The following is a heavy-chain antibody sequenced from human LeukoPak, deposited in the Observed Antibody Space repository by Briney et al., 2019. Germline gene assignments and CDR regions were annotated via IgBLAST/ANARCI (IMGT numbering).Heavy chain of an antibody. D-gene: IGHD2-21*02. CDR3: AREAVTALVTGWFDP. CDR1: GGSISSSSYY. V-gene: IGHV4-39*07. Sequence: SETLSLTCTVSGGSISSSSYYWGWIRQPPGKGLEWIGSIYYSGSTYYNPSLKSRVTISVDTSKNQFSLKLSSVTAADTAVYYCAREAVTALVTGWFDPWGQGTLVTVSS. J-gene: IGHJ5*02. CDR2: IYYSGST.